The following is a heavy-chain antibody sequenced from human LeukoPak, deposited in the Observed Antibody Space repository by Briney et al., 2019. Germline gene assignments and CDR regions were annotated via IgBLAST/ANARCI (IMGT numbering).Heavy chain of an antibody. Sequence: HPGGSLRLSCAASGFTFSSYWMSWVRQAPGKGLEWVANIKQDGSEKYYVDSVKGRFTISRDNAKNSLYLQMNSLRAEDTAVYYCARNEGSFRLFSAFDIWGQGTMVTVSS. CDR1: GFTFSSYW. CDR2: IKQDGSEK. D-gene: IGHD1-26*01. CDR3: ARNEGSFRLFSAFDI. J-gene: IGHJ3*02. V-gene: IGHV3-7*01.